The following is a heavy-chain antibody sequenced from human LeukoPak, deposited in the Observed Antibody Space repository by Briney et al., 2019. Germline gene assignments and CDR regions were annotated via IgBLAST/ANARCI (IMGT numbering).Heavy chain of an antibody. J-gene: IGHJ4*02. Sequence: GRSLRLSCAGSGFTFSRNGMHWVRQAPGKGLEWVAVISDDGSKKYYADSVKGRFTISRENSRNTLYLQMNSLRAEDTAVYYCARGVGNWAFDYWGQGTLVTVSS. CDR2: ISDDGSKK. CDR3: ARGVGNWAFDY. CDR1: GFTFSRNG. V-gene: IGHV3-30*03. D-gene: IGHD7-27*01.